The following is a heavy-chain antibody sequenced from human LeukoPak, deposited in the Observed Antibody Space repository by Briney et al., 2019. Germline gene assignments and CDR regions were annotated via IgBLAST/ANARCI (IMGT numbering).Heavy chain of an antibody. CDR1: GDSVNNTNW. V-gene: IGHV4-4*02. J-gene: IGHJ6*02. CDR2: IFHSGVT. D-gene: IGHD4-23*01. CDR3: ARDRTGGARAHSYYYYGMDV. Sequence: PSGTLSLTCAVSGDSVNNTNWWTWVRQSPGKGLEWIGEIFHSGVTNYNPSLKSRAVISLAKSKNQFSLKLSSVTAADTAVYYCARDRTGGARAHSYYYYGMDVWGQGTTVTVSS.